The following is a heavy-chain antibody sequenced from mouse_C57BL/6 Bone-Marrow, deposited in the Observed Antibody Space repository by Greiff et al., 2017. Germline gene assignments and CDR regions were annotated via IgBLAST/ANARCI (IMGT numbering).Heavy chain of an antibody. D-gene: IGHD1-1*01. Sequence: QVQLQQSGAELVKPGASVKLSCKASGYTFTSYWMHWVKQRPGQGLEWIGMIHPNSGSTNYKEKFKSKATLTVDKSSSTAYMQHSGLTSEDSAVYYCARCSYSFDYWGQGTTLTVSS. J-gene: IGHJ2*01. CDR3: ARCSYSFDY. V-gene: IGHV1-64*01. CDR1: GYTFTSYW. CDR2: IHPNSGST.